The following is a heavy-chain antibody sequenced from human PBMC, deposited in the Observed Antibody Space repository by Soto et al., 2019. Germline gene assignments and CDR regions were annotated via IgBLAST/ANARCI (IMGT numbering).Heavy chain of an antibody. CDR3: ARMIGSDVFDI. CDR2: IYYSGST. V-gene: IGHV4-31*03. D-gene: IGHD2-21*01. CDR1: GGSISSGGYY. J-gene: IGHJ3*02. Sequence: QVQLQESGPGLVKPSQTLSLICTVTGGSISSGGYYWSWIRQHPGKGLECIGYIYYSGSTYYNPSLKSRVTISVDTSKNQFSLKLSSVTAADTAVYYCARMIGSDVFDIWGQGTMVTVSS.